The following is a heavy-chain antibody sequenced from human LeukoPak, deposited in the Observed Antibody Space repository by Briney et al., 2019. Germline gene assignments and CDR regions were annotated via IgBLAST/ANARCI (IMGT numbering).Heavy chain of an antibody. J-gene: IGHJ4*02. Sequence: GASVKASCKPSGYTFTSYYMHWVRQAPGQGLEWMGIINPSGGSTNYAQKFQGRVTMTRDTSTSTVYMELSSLRSEDTAVYYCARDPGSGWGFGYWGQGTLVTVSS. CDR1: GYTFTSYY. CDR3: ARDPGSGWGFGY. D-gene: IGHD6-19*01. CDR2: INPSGGST. V-gene: IGHV1-46*01.